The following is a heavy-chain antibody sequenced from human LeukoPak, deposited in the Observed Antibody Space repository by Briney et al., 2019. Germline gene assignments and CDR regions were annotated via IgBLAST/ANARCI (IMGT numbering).Heavy chain of an antibody. CDR1: GGSISSYY. J-gene: IGHJ4*02. CDR3: ARDGLYYDSSGLLL. D-gene: IGHD3-22*01. CDR2: IYYSGST. Sequence: SETLSLTCTVSGGSISSYYWSWIRQPPGKGLEWIGYIYYSGSTNYNPSLKSRVTISVDTSKNQFSLKLSSVTAADTAVYYCARDGLYYDSSGLLLWGQGTLATVSS. V-gene: IGHV4-59*01.